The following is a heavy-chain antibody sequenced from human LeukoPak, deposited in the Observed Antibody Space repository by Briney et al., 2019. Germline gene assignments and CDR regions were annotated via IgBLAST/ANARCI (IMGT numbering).Heavy chain of an antibody. CDR3: ARLLRLWRTTDY. J-gene: IGHJ4*02. V-gene: IGHV3-72*01. CDR2: TRNKANSYTT. D-gene: IGHD5-18*01. Sequence: GGSLRLSCAASGFTFSDHYMDWVRQAPGKGLEWVGRTRNKANSYTTEYAASVKGRFTISRDDSKNSLYLQMNSLKTEDTAVYYCARLLRLWRTTDYWGQGTLVTVSS. CDR1: GFTFSDHY.